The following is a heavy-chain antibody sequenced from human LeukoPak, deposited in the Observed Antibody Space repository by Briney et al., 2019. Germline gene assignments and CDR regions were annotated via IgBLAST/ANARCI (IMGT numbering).Heavy chain of an antibody. CDR2: IRSKAYGGTT. D-gene: IGHD3-22*01. V-gene: IGHV3-49*04. J-gene: IGHJ4*02. Sequence: PGGSLRLSCTASGFTFGDYAMSWVRQAPGKGLEWVGFIRSKAYGGTTEYAASVRGRFTISRDDSKSIAYLQMNSLKTEDTAVYYCVRHVVITTFFDYWGQGTLVTVSS. CDR1: GFTFGDYA. CDR3: VRHVVITTFFDY.